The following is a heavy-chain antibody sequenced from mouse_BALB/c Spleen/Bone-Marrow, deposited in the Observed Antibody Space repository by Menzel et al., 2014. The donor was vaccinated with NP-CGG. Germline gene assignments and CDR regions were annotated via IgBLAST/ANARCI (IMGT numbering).Heavy chain of an antibody. CDR3: TRSGPGFAY. V-gene: IGHV1S81*02. J-gene: IGHJ3*01. CDR1: GYTFXNYF. CDR2: INPNNGGT. Sequence: GAELVKPGASVKLSCKASGYTFXNYFMYWVKQRPGQGLEWIGEINPNNGGTNFNENFKSKATLTLDKSSSTAYMQLSSLTSEDSAVYYCTRSGPGFAYWSHGTLVTVSA.